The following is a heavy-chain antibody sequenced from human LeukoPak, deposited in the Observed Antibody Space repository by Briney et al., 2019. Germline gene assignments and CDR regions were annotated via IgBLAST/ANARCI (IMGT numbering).Heavy chain of an antibody. V-gene: IGHV3-13*04. CDR3: VREGVGATKGGIDY. CDR1: GFTFRTYD. CDR2: IGTAGDT. J-gene: IGHJ4*02. D-gene: IGHD1-26*01. Sequence: GGSLRLSCAASGFTFRTYDMHWVRQATGKGLEWVSGIGTAGDTYYPGYVKGRFNISRENAKNSLYIQMNSLRVGDTAVYYCVREGVGATKGGIDYWGQGTLVTVSS.